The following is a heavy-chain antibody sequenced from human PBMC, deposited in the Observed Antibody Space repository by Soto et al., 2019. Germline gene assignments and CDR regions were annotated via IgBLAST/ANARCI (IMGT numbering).Heavy chain of an antibody. D-gene: IGHD5-18*01. CDR1: GGAISSYY. CDR3: ARGDTAMVRSNYYYGMDV. J-gene: IGHJ6*02. CDR2: INHSGST. V-gene: IGHV4-34*01. Sequence: SEPLSLTCTVSGGAISSYYWSWIRQPPGKGLEWIGEINHSGSTNYNPSLKSRVTISVDTSKNQFSLKLSSVTAADTAVYYCARGDTAMVRSNYYYGMDVWGHGTTVTVSS.